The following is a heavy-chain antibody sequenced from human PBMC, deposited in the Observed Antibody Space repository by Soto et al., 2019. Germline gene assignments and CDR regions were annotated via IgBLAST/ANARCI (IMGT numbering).Heavy chain of an antibody. CDR2: INPNSGGT. V-gene: IGHV1-2*04. J-gene: IGHJ4*02. Sequence: EASVKVSCKASGYTFTGYYMHWVRQAPGQGLEWMGWINPNSGGTNYAQKFQGWVTMTRDTSISTAYMELSRLRSDDTAVYYCARSSYYGSGSYGPFDYWGQGTLVTVSS. CDR3: ARSSYYGSGSYGPFDY. D-gene: IGHD3-10*01. CDR1: GYTFTGYY.